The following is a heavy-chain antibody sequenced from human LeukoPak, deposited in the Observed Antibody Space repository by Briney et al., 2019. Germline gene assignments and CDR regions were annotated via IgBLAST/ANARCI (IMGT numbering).Heavy chain of an antibody. CDR3: AKEYSGYDFDY. J-gene: IGHJ4*02. V-gene: IGHV3-23*01. CDR2: TSGSGVNS. CDR1: GFTLRSYD. D-gene: IGHD5-12*01. Sequence: GPLRLSCAASGFTLRSYDMSWVRQAPGKGLEWVAATSGSGVNSYYADSVRGRFTISRDNSQNTLYLQMDSLRAEDTALYYCAKEYSGYDFDYWGQGTLVTVSS.